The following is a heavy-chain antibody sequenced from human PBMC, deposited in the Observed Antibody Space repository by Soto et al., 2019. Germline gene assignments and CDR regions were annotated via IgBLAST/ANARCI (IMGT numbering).Heavy chain of an antibody. CDR2: ISSSGSTI. CDR1: GFTFSDYY. V-gene: IGHV3-11*01. Sequence: GGSLRLSCAASGFTFSDYYMSWIRQAPGKGLEWVSYISSSGSTIYYADSVKGRFTISRDNAKNSLYLHMNSLRVEGTAVYYCARDSLKGDPPRWGQGTLVTVSS. CDR3: ARDSLKGDPPR. D-gene: IGHD2-21*02. J-gene: IGHJ4*02.